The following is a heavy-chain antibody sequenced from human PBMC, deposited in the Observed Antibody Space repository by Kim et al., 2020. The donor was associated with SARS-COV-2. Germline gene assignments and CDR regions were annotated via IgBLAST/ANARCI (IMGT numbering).Heavy chain of an antibody. D-gene: IGHD3-22*01. J-gene: IGHJ6*02. CDR3: ARDHTYYYDSSGYYKGVYYYYGMDV. CDR2: INHSGST. CDR1: GGSFSGYY. Sequence: SETLSLTCAVYGGSFSGYYWSWIRQPPGKGLEWIGEINHSGSTNYNPSLKSRVTISVDTSKNQFSLKLNSVTAADTAVYYCARDHTYYYDSSGYYKGVYYYYGMDVWGQGTTVTVSS. V-gene: IGHV4-34*01.